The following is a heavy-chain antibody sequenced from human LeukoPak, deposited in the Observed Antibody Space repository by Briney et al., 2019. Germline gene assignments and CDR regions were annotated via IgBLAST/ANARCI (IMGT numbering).Heavy chain of an antibody. Sequence: GGSLRLSCAASGFTFSSYGMHWVRQAPGKGLEWVAVISYDGSNKYYADSVKGRFTISRDNSKNTLYLQMNSLRAEDTAVYYCAKVFPYYDTSGRYFDHWGQGTLVTVSS. V-gene: IGHV3-30*18. D-gene: IGHD3-22*01. CDR1: GFTFSSYG. CDR3: AKVFPYYDTSGRYFDH. CDR2: ISYDGSNK. J-gene: IGHJ4*02.